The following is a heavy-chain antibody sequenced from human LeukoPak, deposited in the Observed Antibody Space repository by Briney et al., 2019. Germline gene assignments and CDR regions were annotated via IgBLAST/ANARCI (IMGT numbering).Heavy chain of an antibody. CDR2: IYYTGNT. J-gene: IGHJ4*02. CDR3: ARHPFSNPFDF. V-gene: IGHV4-59*08. CDR1: GGSITSSY. Sequence: SETLSLTCTLSGGSITSSYWSWIRQPPGKGLEWIGYIYYTGNTDYNPSLRSRVTISLDTSKSHFTLNLSSVTAADTAVYYCARHPFSNPFDFWGRGTLVTVSS. D-gene: IGHD7-27*01.